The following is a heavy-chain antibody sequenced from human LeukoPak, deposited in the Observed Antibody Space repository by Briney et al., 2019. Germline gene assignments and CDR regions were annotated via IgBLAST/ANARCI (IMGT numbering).Heavy chain of an antibody. J-gene: IGHJ4*02. Sequence: PSETLSLTCAVYGGSSTGYYWSWIRQPPGKGLEWIGEINHSGSSNYNPSLKSRVPISVDTSKNQFSLKLSSVTAADTAVYYCARGVAVAGTLFDYWGQGTLVTVSS. V-gene: IGHV4-34*01. CDR2: INHSGSS. D-gene: IGHD6-19*01. CDR3: ARGVAVAGTLFDY. CDR1: GGSSTGYY.